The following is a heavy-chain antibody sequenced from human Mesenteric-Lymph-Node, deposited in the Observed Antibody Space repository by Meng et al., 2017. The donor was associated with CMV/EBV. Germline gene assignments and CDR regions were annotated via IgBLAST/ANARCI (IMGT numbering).Heavy chain of an antibody. CDR3: AHSSPYYDFWSGYYTADYFDY. J-gene: IGHJ4*02. V-gene: IGHV2-5*01. Sequence: SGPTLVKPTQTLTLTCTFSGFSLSTSGVGVGWIRQPPGKALEWLALIYWNDDKRYSPSLKSRLTITKDTSKNQVVLTMTNMDPVDTATYYCAHSSPYYDFWSGYYTADYFDYWGQGTLVTVSS. CDR2: IYWNDDK. D-gene: IGHD3-3*01. CDR1: GFSLSTSGVG.